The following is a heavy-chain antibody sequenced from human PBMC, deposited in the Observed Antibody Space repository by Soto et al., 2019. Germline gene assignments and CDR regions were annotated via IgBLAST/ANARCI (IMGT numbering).Heavy chain of an antibody. J-gene: IGHJ5*02. D-gene: IGHD1-26*01. CDR3: ARHRHPRGTVGATSPLDP. V-gene: IGHV3-53*01. Sequence: LRLSCAISGFSVSSNYLSWVRQAPGKGLEWVSVHYSGGSTYYADSVQGRFTISRDKPNNTLYLQMRRVRAEDTAVYFCARHRHPRGTVGATSPLDPWGQGXQVTVSS. CDR2: HYSGGST. CDR1: GFSVSSNY.